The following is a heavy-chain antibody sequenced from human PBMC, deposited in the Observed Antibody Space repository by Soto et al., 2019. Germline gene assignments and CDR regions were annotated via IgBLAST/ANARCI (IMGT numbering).Heavy chain of an antibody. CDR1: GYIFTSYG. J-gene: IGHJ4*02. V-gene: IGHV1-18*01. CDR2: ISGYNGNA. CDR3: ARDGDSVSDY. D-gene: IGHD4-17*01. Sequence: QVQLVQSGAEVQKPGASVKVSCKASGYIFTSYGIRWVRQAPGQGLEWMGWISGYNGNAKYAQKFQDRVTMTTDTSTSTAYMEVRSLRSDDTAVYYCARDGDSVSDYWGQGTLVTVSS.